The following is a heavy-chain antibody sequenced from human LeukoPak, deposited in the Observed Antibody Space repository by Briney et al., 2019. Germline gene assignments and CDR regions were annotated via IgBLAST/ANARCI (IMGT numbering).Heavy chain of an antibody. Sequence: GGSLRLSCAASGFTFSSYGMHWVRQAPGKGLEWVAVIWYDGSNKYYADSVKGRFTISRDNSKNTLYLQMNSLRAEDTAVYYCARDRVGATDYFDYWGQGTLVTVSS. CDR2: IWYDGSNK. CDR3: ARDRVGATDYFDY. V-gene: IGHV3-33*01. D-gene: IGHD1-26*01. CDR1: GFTFSSYG. J-gene: IGHJ4*02.